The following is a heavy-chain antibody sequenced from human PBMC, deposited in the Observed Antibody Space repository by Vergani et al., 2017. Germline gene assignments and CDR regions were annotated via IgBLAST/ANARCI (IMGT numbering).Heavy chain of an antibody. CDR3: ARQAYAGGSFDI. Sequence: QVQLQESGPGLVKPSETLTLTCAVSGYSISSGYYWGWIRQPPGKGLEWIGSNHHSGSTYYNPSIKSRVTISVDTSKNQFSLKLSSVTAADTAVYYCARQAYAGGSFDIWGQGTMVTVSS. CDR2: NHHSGST. V-gene: IGHV4-38-2*01. D-gene: IGHD3-10*01. J-gene: IGHJ3*02. CDR1: GYSISSGYY.